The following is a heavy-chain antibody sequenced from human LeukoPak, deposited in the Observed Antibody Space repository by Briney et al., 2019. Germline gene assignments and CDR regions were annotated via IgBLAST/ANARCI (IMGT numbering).Heavy chain of an antibody. Sequence: GESLKISCKGSGYSFTTHWIRWVRQMQGKGLEWMGIIYPGDSDNYYSPSFPGQVTISADNSISTAYLQWSSLKASGTAMYYCARSPVEYSHGGYYYYYYMDVWGKGTTVTVSS. CDR1: GYSFTTHW. CDR3: ARSPVEYSHGGYYYYYYMDV. J-gene: IGHJ6*03. CDR2: IYPGDSDN. V-gene: IGHV5-51*01. D-gene: IGHD2-15*01.